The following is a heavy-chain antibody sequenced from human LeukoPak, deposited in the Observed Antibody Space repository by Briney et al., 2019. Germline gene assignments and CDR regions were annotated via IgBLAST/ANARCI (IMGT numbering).Heavy chain of an antibody. J-gene: IGHJ5*02. CDR3: ARDRYLEHRDDCCDP. D-gene: IGHD1/OR15-1a*01. CDR2: ISSSGSTI. Sequence: GGSLRLSCAASGFTFSDYYMSWIRQAPGKGLEWVSYISSSGSTIYYADSVKGRFTISRDNAKNSLYLQMNSLRAEDTAVYYCARDRYLEHRDDCCDPWGQGTLVNVSS. CDR1: GFTFSDYY. V-gene: IGHV3-11*01.